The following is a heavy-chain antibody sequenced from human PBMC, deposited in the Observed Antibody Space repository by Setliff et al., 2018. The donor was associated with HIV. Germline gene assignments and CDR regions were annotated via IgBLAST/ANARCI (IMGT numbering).Heavy chain of an antibody. J-gene: IGHJ6*03. D-gene: IGHD6-6*01. Sequence: SETLSLTCTVSGDSISSDDHYWSWIRQTPGKGLEWIGYIYYTGSTNFNPSVESRVTISVDTSKNQFSLKLSSVTAADTAVYYCASEAWTSYRSSSGYYYYYMDVWCKGTTVTVSS. CDR2: IYYTGST. CDR3: ASEAWTSYRSSSGYYYYYMDV. V-gene: IGHV4-61*08. CDR1: GDSISSDDHY.